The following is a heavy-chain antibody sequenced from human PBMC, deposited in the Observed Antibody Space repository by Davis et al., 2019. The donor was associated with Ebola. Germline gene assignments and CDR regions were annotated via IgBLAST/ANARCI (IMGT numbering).Heavy chain of an antibody. CDR2: IIPIFGTA. J-gene: IGHJ6*02. D-gene: IGHD3-10*01. CDR1: GGTFSSYA. CDR3: ARDVTMVQGVISPEHYGMDV. Sequence: SVKVSCKASGGTFSSYAISWVRQAPGQGLEWMGGIIPIFGTANYAQKFQGRVTITADKSTSTAYMELSSLRSDDTAVYYCARDVTMVQGVISPEHYGMDVWGQGTTVTVSS. V-gene: IGHV1-69*06.